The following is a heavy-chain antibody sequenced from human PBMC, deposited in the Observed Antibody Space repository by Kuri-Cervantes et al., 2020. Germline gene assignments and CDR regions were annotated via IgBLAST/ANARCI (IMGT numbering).Heavy chain of an antibody. CDR1: GFTFSSYG. CDR2: IRYDGSNK. Sequence: GGSLRLSCAASGFTFSSYGMHWVRQAPGQGLEWVAFIRYDGSNKYYVDSVKGRFTISRDNAKNSLYLQMNSLRAEDTAVYYCARAPDSSGWYGFDYWGQGTLVTVSS. J-gene: IGHJ4*02. V-gene: IGHV3-30*02. CDR3: ARAPDSSGWYGFDY. D-gene: IGHD6-19*01.